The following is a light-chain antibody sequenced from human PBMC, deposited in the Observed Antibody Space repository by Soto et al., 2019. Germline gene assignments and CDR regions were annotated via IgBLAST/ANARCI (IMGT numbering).Light chain of an antibody. CDR3: QQANAFPHT. V-gene: IGKV1-12*01. Sequence: DIRMTQSPSSVSASVGDRVTITCRASQDIRSWLTWYQQKPGKAPKLLIYAASTLQSGVPSRFSGSGSGTDFTRTINSLQPEDFATYYCQQANAFPHTFGQGTNLEIK. J-gene: IGKJ2*01. CDR1: QDIRSW. CDR2: AAS.